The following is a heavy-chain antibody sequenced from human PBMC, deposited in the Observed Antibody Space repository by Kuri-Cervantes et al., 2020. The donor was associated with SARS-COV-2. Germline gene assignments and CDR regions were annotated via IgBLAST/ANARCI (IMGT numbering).Heavy chain of an antibody. CDR3: ARYYYGSGSYPPFDY. J-gene: IGHJ4*02. D-gene: IGHD3-10*01. CDR2: INPNSGDT. V-gene: IGHV1-2*04. Sequence: ASVKVSCKASGYTFTGYYMHWVRQAPGQGLEWMGWINPNSGDTNYAQKFQGWVTMTRDTSISTAYMELSSLRSEDTAVYYCARYYYGSGSYPPFDYWGQGTLVTVSS. CDR1: GYTFTGYY.